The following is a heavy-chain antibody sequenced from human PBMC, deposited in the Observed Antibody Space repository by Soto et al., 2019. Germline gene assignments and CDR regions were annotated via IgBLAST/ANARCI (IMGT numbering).Heavy chain of an antibody. Sequence: QLQLQESGPGLVKPSETLSLTCTVSGGSISSSSYYWGWIRQPPGKGLEWIGSIYYSGSTYYNPSLKSRVTISVDTSKNQFSLKLSSVTAADTAVYYCARLDDITMVRGLFDYWGQGTLVTVSS. D-gene: IGHD3-10*01. V-gene: IGHV4-39*01. CDR1: GGSISSSSYY. J-gene: IGHJ4*02. CDR2: IYYSGST. CDR3: ARLDDITMVRGLFDY.